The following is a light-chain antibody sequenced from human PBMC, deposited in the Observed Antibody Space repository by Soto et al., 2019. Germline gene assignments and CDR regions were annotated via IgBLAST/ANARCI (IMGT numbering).Light chain of an antibody. CDR1: SSDVGLFNY. V-gene: IGLV2-14*01. J-gene: IGLJ1*01. Sequence: QSVLTQPASVSGSPGQSITISCTGTSSDVGLFNYVSWYQQHPGRDPKLLIYEVTNRPAGVSNRFSCSKSGNTASLTISGLQAEDEAAYYCSSYTSSGTLVFGAGIKVTVL. CDR3: SSYTSSGTLV. CDR2: EVT.